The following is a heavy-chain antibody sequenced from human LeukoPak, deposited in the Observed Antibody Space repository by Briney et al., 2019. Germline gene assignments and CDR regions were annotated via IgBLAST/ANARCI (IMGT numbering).Heavy chain of an antibody. J-gene: IGHJ4*02. CDR2: ISSSSSYI. D-gene: IGHD5-24*01. V-gene: IGHV3-21*01. CDR1: GFTFSSSS. CDR3: ARDLGIRGDGYNTY. Sequence: GGSLRLSCAASGFTFSSSSMNWARQAPGKGLEWVSSISSSSSYIYYADSVKGRFTISRDNAKNSLYLQMNSLRAEDTAVYYCARDLGIRGDGYNTYWGQGTLVTVSS.